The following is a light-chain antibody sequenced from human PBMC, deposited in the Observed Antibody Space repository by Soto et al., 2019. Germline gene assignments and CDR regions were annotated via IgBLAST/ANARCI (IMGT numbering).Light chain of an antibody. CDR2: AAS. J-gene: IGKJ1*01. CDR1: QSISDY. Sequence: DIQMTQSPSSLSASVGDRVTITCRASQSISDYLNWYQQKPGKAPDLLISAASSLQSGVPSRFSRTGSETDFTLTISSLHPEDFATYYCQQSFITPWTFGQGTKVEIK. CDR3: QQSFITPWT. V-gene: IGKV1-39*01.